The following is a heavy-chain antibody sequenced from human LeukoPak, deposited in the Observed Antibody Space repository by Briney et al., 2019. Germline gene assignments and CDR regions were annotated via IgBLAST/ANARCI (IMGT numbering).Heavy chain of an antibody. D-gene: IGHD1-1*01. CDR3: ARELGTPFDY. J-gene: IGHJ4*02. CDR1: GGSISSSSYY. V-gene: IGHV4-39*02. Sequence: SETLSLTCTVSGGSISSSSYYWGWIRQPPGKGLEWIGSIYYSGSTYYNPSLKSRVTISVDTSKNQFSLKLSSVTAADTAVYYCARELGTPFDYWGQGTLVTVSS. CDR2: IYYSGST.